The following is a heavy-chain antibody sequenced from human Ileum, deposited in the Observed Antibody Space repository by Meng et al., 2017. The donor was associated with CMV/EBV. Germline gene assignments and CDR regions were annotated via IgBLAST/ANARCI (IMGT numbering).Heavy chain of an antibody. D-gene: IGHD3-10*01. CDR2: INHSGST. CDR1: GCFSGYS. J-gene: IGHJ5*02. V-gene: IGHV4-34*01. Sequence: GCFSGYSSGWVRQPPGKGREWIGEINHSGSTNYNPSLKSRVTISVDTSKNQFSLKLSSVTAADTAVYYCARVGGITITMVRGVWFDPWGQGTLVTVSS. CDR3: ARVGGITITMVRGVWFDP.